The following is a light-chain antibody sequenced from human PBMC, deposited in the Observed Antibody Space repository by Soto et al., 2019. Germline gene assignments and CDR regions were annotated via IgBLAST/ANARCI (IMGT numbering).Light chain of an antibody. CDR3: QQYGSSGT. V-gene: IGKV3-15*01. CDR2: GAS. CDR1: QSVSSN. Sequence: EIVMTRSPATLSVSPGERATLSCRASQSVSSNLAWYQQKPGQAPRLLIYGASTRATGIPARFSGSGSGTEFTLTISSLQPDDFAVYYCQQYGSSGTFGQGTKVDIK. J-gene: IGKJ1*01.